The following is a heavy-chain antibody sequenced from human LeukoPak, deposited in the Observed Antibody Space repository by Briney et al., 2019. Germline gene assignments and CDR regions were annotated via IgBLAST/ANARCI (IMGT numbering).Heavy chain of an antibody. J-gene: IGHJ4*02. CDR2: FSGSGGST. V-gene: IGHV3-23*01. D-gene: IGHD6-13*01. Sequence: GGSLGLSCAASGFTFSSYAMSWVRQAPGKGLEWVSTFSGSGGSTYYADSVKGRFTISRDNSKNTLYLQMNSLRAEDTAVYYCAKDVAIAAAGTNYFDYWGQGTLVTVSS. CDR1: GFTFSSYA. CDR3: AKDVAIAAAGTNYFDY.